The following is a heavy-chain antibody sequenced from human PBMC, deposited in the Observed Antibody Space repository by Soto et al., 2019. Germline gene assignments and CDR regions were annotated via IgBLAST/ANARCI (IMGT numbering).Heavy chain of an antibody. J-gene: IGHJ4*02. D-gene: IGHD4-17*01. CDR2: ISNSDDST. CDR3: AKGYGESDS. V-gene: IGHV3-23*01. Sequence: EVQLLESGGGLVQPGGSLRLSCTTSGFTFSRHAMTWVRQAPGRGLQWVSSISNSDDSTYYAASVKGRFTISRDISRSTLYLQMDSLRAEDTAVYYCAKGYGESDSWGQGTQVTVSS. CDR1: GFTFSRHA.